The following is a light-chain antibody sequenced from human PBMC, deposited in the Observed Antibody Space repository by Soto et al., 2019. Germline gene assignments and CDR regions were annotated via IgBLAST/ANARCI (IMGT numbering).Light chain of an antibody. CDR2: KAS. Sequence: DIQMTQSPSTLSASVGDRVTITCRASQSISNWLAWYQQKPGKAPILLIYKASTLESGVPSRFSGSGSGTEFTLTISSLQPDDFATYFCQQYNSYWYTFGQGTKLDIK. CDR3: QQYNSYWYT. CDR1: QSISNW. V-gene: IGKV1-5*03. J-gene: IGKJ2*01.